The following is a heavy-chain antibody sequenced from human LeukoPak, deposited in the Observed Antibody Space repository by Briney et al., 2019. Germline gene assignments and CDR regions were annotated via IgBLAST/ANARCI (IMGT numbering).Heavy chain of an antibody. Sequence: PGGSLRLSCAASGFSFSDSWMDWVRQAPGKRLEWVANIKPDGTEIYYLDAVKGRFTISRDNAKNSLYLQMNSLRAEDTAVYYCARDLNNYYDSSGYGYWGQGTLVTVSS. J-gene: IGHJ4*02. CDR3: ARDLNNYYDSSGYGY. CDR2: IKPDGTEI. CDR1: GFSFSDSW. D-gene: IGHD3-22*01. V-gene: IGHV3-7*05.